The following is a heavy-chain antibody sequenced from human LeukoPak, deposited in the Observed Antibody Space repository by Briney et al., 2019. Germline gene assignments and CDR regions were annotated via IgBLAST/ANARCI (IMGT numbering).Heavy chain of an antibody. J-gene: IGHJ3*02. CDR2: VNHSGST. CDR3: ATRAEDCSGGSCYLGSGAYDAFDI. V-gene: IGHV4-34*01. CDR1: GGSFSGYY. D-gene: IGHD2-15*01. Sequence: SETLSLTCAVYGGSFSGYYWSWIRQPPGKGLEWIGEVNHSGSTNYNPSLKSRVTISVDTSKNQFSLKLSSVTAADTAVYYCATRAEDCSGGSCYLGSGAYDAFDIWGQGTMVTVSS.